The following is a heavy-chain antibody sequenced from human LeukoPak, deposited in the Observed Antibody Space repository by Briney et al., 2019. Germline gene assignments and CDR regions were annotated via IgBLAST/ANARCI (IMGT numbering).Heavy chain of an antibody. V-gene: IGHV3-7*01. Sequence: PGGSLRLSRAASGFSFSTYWMSWVRQTPEKGLEFVANIDQGGSVRNYMDSLKGRCTISRDNAKKSLYLEINSLRADDTAVYYCARDPESSSFDLWGRGALVTVSS. J-gene: IGHJ4*02. D-gene: IGHD6-13*01. CDR1: GFSFSTYW. CDR2: IDQGGSVR. CDR3: ARDPESSSFDL.